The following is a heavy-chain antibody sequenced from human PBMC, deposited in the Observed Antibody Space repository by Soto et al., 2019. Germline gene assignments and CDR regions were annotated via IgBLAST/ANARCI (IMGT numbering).Heavy chain of an antibody. CDR2: TIPALGKT. D-gene: IGHD3-10*01. Sequence: SVKVSCKTSGDNFKKKVFTWVRQAPGQGLEWMGGTIPALGKTHYIEKFQGRVTIHVDDATRTVYMEVRDLTSEDTAIYYCARGPFRPSAMDVWGQGTTVTVSS. V-gene: IGHV1-69*10. CDR1: GDNFKKKV. CDR3: ARGPFRPSAMDV. J-gene: IGHJ6*02.